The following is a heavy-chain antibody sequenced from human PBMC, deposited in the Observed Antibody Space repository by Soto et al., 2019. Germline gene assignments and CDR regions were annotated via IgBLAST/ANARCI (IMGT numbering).Heavy chain of an antibody. D-gene: IGHD3-22*01. CDR1: GGSISSGGYY. Sequence: PSETLSLTCTVSGGSISSGGYYWSWIRQHPGKGLEWIGYIYYSGSTYYNPSLKSRVTISVDTSKNQFSLKLSSVTAADTAVYYCARLPYYSDTRGFDYWCQGTLRTLSS. V-gene: IGHV4-31*03. CDR2: IYYSGST. CDR3: ARLPYYSDTRGFDY. J-gene: IGHJ4*02.